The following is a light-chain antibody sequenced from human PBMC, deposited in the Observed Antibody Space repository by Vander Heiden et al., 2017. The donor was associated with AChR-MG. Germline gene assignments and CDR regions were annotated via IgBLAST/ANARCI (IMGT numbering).Light chain of an antibody. J-gene: IGKJ1*01. CDR3: QQYNSYPGT. CDR2: KAS. Sequence: DIQMTQSPSTLSASVGDRVTITCRASQSISSWLAWYQQKPGKAPKLLIYKASSLESGVPSRFSGSGSGTEFTLTISSLQPDDFATYYCQQYNSYPGTLGKGTKVEIK. V-gene: IGKV1-5*03. CDR1: QSISSW.